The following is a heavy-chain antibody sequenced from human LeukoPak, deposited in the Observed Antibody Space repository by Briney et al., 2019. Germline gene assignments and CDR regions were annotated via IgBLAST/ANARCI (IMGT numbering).Heavy chain of an antibody. J-gene: IGHJ4*02. CDR1: GGSFSGYY. D-gene: IGHD6-19*01. CDR2: IYYSGST. CDR3: ARHAETDSSGWHVDY. V-gene: IGHV4-59*08. Sequence: PSETLSLTCAVYGGSFSGYYWSWIRQPPGKGLEWIGYIYYSGSTNYNPSLKSRVTISVDTSKNQFSLKLSSVTAADPAVYYCARHAETDSSGWHVDYWGQGTLVTVSS.